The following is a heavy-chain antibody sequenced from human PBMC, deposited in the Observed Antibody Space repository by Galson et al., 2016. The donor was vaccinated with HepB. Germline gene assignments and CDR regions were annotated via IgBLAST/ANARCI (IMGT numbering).Heavy chain of an antibody. CDR2: IKTDGSEK. J-gene: IGHJ4*02. CDR1: GFTFSNHW. CDR3: ARHRVRAAGPFDY. V-gene: IGHV3-7*03. D-gene: IGHD6-13*01. Sequence: LRLSCAASGFTFSNHWMNWLRQAPGKGLEWVANIKTDGSEKYYVDSVKGRFTISRDNAKNSVYLQMSSLSAADTAVYYCARHRVRAAGPFDYWGQGSLVTVSS.